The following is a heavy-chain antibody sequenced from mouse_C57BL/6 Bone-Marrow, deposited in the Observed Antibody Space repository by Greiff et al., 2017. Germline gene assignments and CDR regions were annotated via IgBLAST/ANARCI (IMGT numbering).Heavy chain of an antibody. J-gene: IGHJ2*01. CDR1: GFTFSDAW. D-gene: IGHD1-1*01. Sequence: EVQLQESGGGLVQPGGSMKLSCAASGFTFSDAWMDWVRQSPEKGLEWVAEIRNKANNHATYYAESVKGRFTISRDDSKSSVYLQMNSLRAEDTGIYYCTRPNYYGSSYYFDYWGQGTTLTVSS. V-gene: IGHV6-6*01. CDR2: IRNKANNHAT. CDR3: TRPNYYGSSYYFDY.